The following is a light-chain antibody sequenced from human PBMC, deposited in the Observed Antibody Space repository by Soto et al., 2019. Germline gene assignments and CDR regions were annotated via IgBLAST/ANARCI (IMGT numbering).Light chain of an antibody. CDR1: QGISNY. J-gene: IGKJ1*01. CDR3: QKYNSAPI. CDR2: AAS. V-gene: IGKV1-27*01. Sequence: DIQMTQSPSSLSASVGDRVTITCRASQGISNYLAWYQQKPGKVPKLLIYAASTLQSGVPSRFSGSGAGTDSTLTISSLQPEDVATYYCQKYNSAPIFGQGTKVEIK.